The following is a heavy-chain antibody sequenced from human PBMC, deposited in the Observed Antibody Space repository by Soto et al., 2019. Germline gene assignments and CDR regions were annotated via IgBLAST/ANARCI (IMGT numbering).Heavy chain of an antibody. V-gene: IGHV3-33*01. Sequence: AGGSLSLSCAASGFTFSSYGMHWVRQAPGKGLEWVAVTRYDGSNKYYADSVKGRFTISRDNSKNTLYLQMNSLRAEDTAVYYRARERTTVTDPFDYWGQGTLVTVSS. D-gene: IGHD4-17*01. CDR3: ARERTTVTDPFDY. CDR1: GFTFSSYG. CDR2: TRYDGSNK. J-gene: IGHJ4*02.